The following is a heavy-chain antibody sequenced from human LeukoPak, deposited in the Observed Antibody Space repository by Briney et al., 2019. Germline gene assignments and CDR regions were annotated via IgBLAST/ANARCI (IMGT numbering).Heavy chain of an antibody. CDR2: ISSRGGDK. D-gene: IGHD4-17*01. V-gene: IGHV3-21*01. J-gene: IGHJ6*01. CDR1: DFTFSRYS. Sequence: GGSLRLSCADSDFTFSRYSMNWFRQAPGEGVEWVSYISSRGGDKYYADSVKGRFPIPRDNAKNSLYLQMNSLRVEDTTVYYCARHGDGFYYGMDVWGRGTTVTVSS. CDR3: ARHGDGFYYGMDV.